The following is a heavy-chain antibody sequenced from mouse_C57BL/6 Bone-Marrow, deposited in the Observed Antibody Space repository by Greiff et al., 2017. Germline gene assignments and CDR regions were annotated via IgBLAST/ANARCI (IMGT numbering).Heavy chain of an antibody. CDR1: GYTFTTYP. Sequence: QVPLKESGAELVKPGASVKMSCKASGYTFTTYPLEWMKQNHGKSLEWIGNFHPYNDDTKYNEKFKGKATLTVEKSSSTVYLELSLLTSDDSAVYYCARGGNYGGYYFDYWGQGTTLTVSS. CDR3: ARGGNYGGYYFDY. CDR2: FHPYNDDT. D-gene: IGHD2-1*01. J-gene: IGHJ2*01. V-gene: IGHV1-47*01.